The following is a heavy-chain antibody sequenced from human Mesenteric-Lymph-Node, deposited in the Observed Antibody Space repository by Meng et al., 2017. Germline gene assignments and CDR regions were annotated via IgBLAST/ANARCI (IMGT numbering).Heavy chain of an antibody. D-gene: IGHD6-13*01. V-gene: IGHV3-11*01. CDR1: GSTFSDYY. Sequence: GESLKISCAASGSTFSDYYMSWIRQAPGKGLEWLSYISSSGSTIYYADSVKGRFTISRDNAKNSLYLQMNSLRAEDTAVYYCARDSPAAGGDDYWGQGTLVTVSS. CDR2: ISSSGSTI. J-gene: IGHJ4*02. CDR3: ARDSPAAGGDDY.